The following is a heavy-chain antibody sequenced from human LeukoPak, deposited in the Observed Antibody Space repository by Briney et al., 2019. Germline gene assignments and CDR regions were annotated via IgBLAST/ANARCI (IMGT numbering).Heavy chain of an antibody. J-gene: IGHJ6*02. CDR3: ARAGGYYDSSSYYSIKLDSMDV. V-gene: IGHV4-38-2*02. Sequence: PSETLSLTCTVSGYLISSGYYWGWIRQSPGMGLEWIGSIYHSGSTYYNPSLKSRVTISVDTSKNQFSLKLCSVTAADTAVYYCARAGGYYDSSSYYSIKLDSMDVWGQGTTVTVSS. CDR2: IYHSGST. D-gene: IGHD3-22*01. CDR1: GYLISSGYY.